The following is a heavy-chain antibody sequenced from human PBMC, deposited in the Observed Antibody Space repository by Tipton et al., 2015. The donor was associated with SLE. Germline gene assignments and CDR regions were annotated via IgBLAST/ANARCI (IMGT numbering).Heavy chain of an antibody. CDR2: ISGSGGST. J-gene: IGHJ5*02. D-gene: IGHD3-10*01. V-gene: IGHV3-23*01. CDR3: AKGRYYYGSGSYLNWFDP. CDR1: GFTFSSYA. Sequence: SLRLSCAASGFTFSSYAMSWVRQAPGKGLEWVSAISGSGGSTYYADSVKGRFTISRDNSKNTLYLQMNSLRAEDTAVYYCAKGRYYYGSGSYLNWFDPWGQGTLVTVSS.